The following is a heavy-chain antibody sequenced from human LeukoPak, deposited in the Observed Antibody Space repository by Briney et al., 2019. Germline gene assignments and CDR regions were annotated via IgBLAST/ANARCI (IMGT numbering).Heavy chain of an antibody. CDR1: GFTFSHHG. CDR2: ISHDGSVT. Sequence: GMSLRLSCAASGFTFSHHGMQWVRQAPGKGLEWVAVISHDGSVTFYADSVKGRFTISRDNSKYTVDLQMYSLRAEDTAVYYCAKEPNSYSSGWYFQHWGQGTLVTVSS. CDR3: AKEPNSYSSGWYFQH. D-gene: IGHD6-25*01. V-gene: IGHV3-30*18. J-gene: IGHJ1*01.